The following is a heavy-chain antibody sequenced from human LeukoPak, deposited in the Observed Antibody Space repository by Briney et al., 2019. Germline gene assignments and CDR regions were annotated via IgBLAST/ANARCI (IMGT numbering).Heavy chain of an antibody. CDR2: ISYSGDT. V-gene: IGHV4-59*02. CDR3: ARGSGWYPH. D-gene: IGHD6-19*01. Sequence: SLPVSLTCSVSGGSVGSNYWSWVRQPPGKGLEWIGYISYSGDTKYNPPLKSRLSMSVDRSKNQCSLMLTSVTAADTAVYYCARGSGWYPHWGQGTLVTVSS. J-gene: IGHJ1*01. CDR1: GGSVGSNY.